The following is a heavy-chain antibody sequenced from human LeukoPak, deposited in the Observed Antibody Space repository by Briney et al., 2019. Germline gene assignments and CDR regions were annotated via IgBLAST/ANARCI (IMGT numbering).Heavy chain of an antibody. Sequence: ASVKVSCKASGYTFTDYYIHWVRQAPGQGLEWMGWINPNSGGPNYAQKFQDRVTMTRDTSISTAYMELSRLRSDDTAVYYCARWEGYYLRKYFPHWGQGTLVTVSS. CDR3: ARWEGYYLRKYFPH. CDR1: GYTFTDYY. D-gene: IGHD3-10*01. CDR2: INPNSGGP. J-gene: IGHJ1*01. V-gene: IGHV1-2*02.